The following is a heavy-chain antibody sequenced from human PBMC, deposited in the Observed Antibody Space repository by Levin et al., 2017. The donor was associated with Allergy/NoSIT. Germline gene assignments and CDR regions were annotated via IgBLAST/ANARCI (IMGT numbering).Heavy chain of an antibody. D-gene: IGHD1/OR15-1a*01. CDR2: THHGSNTV. J-gene: IGHJ4*02. CDR3: ARDLYEQALDH. V-gene: IGHV3-48*02. Sequence: GESLKISCVVSGFTLSGSSMNWVRQAPGKGLEWVSYTHHGSNTVHYADSVKGRFTVYRDNAQNSLYLQMNSLRDEDTALYYCARDLYEQALDHWGQGTLVTVSS. CDR1: GFTLSGSS.